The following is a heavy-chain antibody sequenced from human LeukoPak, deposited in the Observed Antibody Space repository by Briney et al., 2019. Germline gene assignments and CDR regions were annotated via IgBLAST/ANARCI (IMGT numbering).Heavy chain of an antibody. CDR2: ISYSSSNI. CDR1: GFTFSSYS. J-gene: IGHJ4*02. Sequence: PGGSLRLSCAASGFTFSSYSMNWVRQAPGKGLEWVSDISYSSSNIYYADSVKGRFTISRDNAKNSLYLQMNSLRAEDTAVYYCARGNNYYDSNSYYKYWGQGTLVTVSS. V-gene: IGHV3-48*01. CDR3: ARGNNYYDSNSYYKY. D-gene: IGHD3-22*01.